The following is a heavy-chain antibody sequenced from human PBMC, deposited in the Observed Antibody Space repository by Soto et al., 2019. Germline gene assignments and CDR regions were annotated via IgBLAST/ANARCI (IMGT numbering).Heavy chain of an antibody. Sequence: SGTLSLTCTVSGGSISSGGYYWSWIRQHPGKGLEWIGYIYYSGSTYYNPSLKSRVTISVDTSKNQFSLKLSSVTAADTAVYYCAAGISIAAAGDNWFDPWGQGTLVTVSS. CDR3: AAGISIAAAGDNWFDP. CDR2: IYYSGST. D-gene: IGHD6-13*01. V-gene: IGHV4-31*03. CDR1: GGSISSGGYY. J-gene: IGHJ5*02.